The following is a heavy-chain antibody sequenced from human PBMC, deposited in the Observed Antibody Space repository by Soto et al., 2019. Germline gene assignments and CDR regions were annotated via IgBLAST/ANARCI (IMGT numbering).Heavy chain of an antibody. Sequence: EVQLVESGGGLVKSGGSLTLSCAASGFTFSISTMIWVRQAPGKRLEWVSSISSGSTDVYYADSVKDRFSISRDNAKRSLFLQMNSLRVDDTAVYYCARGDGTGLHSSVLSPRFWGQGTLVTVSS. CDR3: ARGDGTGLHSSVLSPRF. D-gene: IGHD6-13*01. J-gene: IGHJ4*02. CDR1: GFTFSIST. V-gene: IGHV3-21*01. CDR2: ISSGSTDV.